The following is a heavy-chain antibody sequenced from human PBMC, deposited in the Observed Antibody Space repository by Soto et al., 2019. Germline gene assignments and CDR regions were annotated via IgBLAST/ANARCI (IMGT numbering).Heavy chain of an antibody. J-gene: IGHJ4*02. CDR1: GYTFTSYG. CDR3: ARFTGISKWTFDS. D-gene: IGHD1-26*01. CDR2: ISAYNDKT. Sequence: QVQLVQSGAEVKKPGASVKVSCRASGYTFTSYGISWVRQAPGQGLEWMGWISAYNDKTNYAQKFQGRLTMTTDTSSNTAYMELRSLRYDDTAVYYCARFTGISKWTFDSWGQGTLVTVSS. V-gene: IGHV1-18*01.